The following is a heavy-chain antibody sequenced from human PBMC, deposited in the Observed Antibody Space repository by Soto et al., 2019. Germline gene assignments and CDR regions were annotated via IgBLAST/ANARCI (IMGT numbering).Heavy chain of an antibody. J-gene: IGHJ4*02. D-gene: IGHD1-7*01. Sequence: AGGSLRLSCAASGFTFSSYSMNWVRQAPGKGLEWVSSISSSSSYIYYADSVKGRFTISRDNAKNSLYLQMNSLRAEDTAVYYCARDRGELLGNFDYWGQGTLVTVSS. CDR2: ISSSSSYI. V-gene: IGHV3-21*01. CDR1: GFTFSSYS. CDR3: ARDRGELLGNFDY.